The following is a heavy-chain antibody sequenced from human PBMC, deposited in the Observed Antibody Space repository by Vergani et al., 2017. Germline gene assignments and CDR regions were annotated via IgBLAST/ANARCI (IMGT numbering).Heavy chain of an antibody. CDR3: AGDTLLWQREDR. CDR2: IHYSENT. Sequence: QVQLQESGPGLVKSSETLSLTCSVSFDSLRNLYCNWIRQPPGKGLEWIGSIHYSENTNYNPSLKTRVTLSVDTSKNQFSLRLTSVTAAGAAIYYCAGDTLLWQREDRRGQGVLVSVSS. J-gene: IGHJ4*01. V-gene: IGHV4-59*11. CDR1: FDSLRNLY.